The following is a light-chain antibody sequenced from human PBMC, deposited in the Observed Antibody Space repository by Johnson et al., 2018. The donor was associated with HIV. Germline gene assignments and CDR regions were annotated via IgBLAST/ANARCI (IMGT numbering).Light chain of an antibody. V-gene: IGLV1-51*02. J-gene: IGLJ1*01. CDR3: GTCDGSLSVYV. CDR2: ESN. CDR1: SSNIGKNS. Sequence: QSVLTQPPSVSAAPGQKVTIPCSGSSSNIGKNSVSWYQQLPGTAPKLLIYESNKRPSGIPDRFSGSKSGTSATLGITGLQTGDEADYYCGTCDGSLSVYVFGTGTKVTSL.